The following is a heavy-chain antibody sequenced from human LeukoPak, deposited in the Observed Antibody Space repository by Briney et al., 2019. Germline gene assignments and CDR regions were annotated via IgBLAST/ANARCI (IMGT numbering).Heavy chain of an antibody. CDR1: GFTFSTYT. CDR2: MSSSGDSI. J-gene: IGHJ2*01. V-gene: IGHV3-21*01. CDR3: ASSGYDLDWYFDL. Sequence: GGSLRLSCAASGFTFSTYTINWVRQAPGKGLQWVSSMSSSGDSIHLADSVKGHFSISRDSANNSLYLQMNSLGAEDTAVYYCASSGYDLDWYFDLWGRGTLVTVSS. D-gene: IGHD5-12*01.